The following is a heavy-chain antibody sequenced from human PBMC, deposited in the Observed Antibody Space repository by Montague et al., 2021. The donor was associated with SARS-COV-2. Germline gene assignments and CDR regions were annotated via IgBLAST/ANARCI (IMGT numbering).Heavy chain of an antibody. D-gene: IGHD3-9*01. Sequence: SETLSLTCTVSGGSVISDTYFWSWIRQPPGKGLEWIAYIYDSDTTNNNPSFWSRVSMSSDRSKNQFSLKLTSVTLADTAVYYCARAANILSGFYNHPFEYWGQGILVTVSS. CDR3: ARAANILSGFYNHPFEY. CDR2: IYDSDTT. V-gene: IGHV4-61*01. J-gene: IGHJ4*02. CDR1: GGSVISDTYF.